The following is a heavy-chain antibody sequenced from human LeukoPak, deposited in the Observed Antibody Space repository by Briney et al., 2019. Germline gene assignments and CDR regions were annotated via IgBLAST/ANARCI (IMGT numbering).Heavy chain of an antibody. CDR1: GFTFSSYG. CDR2: IWYDGSNK. CDR3: ARARRDGYNPFDY. Sequence: PGGSLRLSCAASGFTFSSYGMHWVRQAPGKGLEWVAVIWYDGSNKYYADSVKGRFTISRDNSKNTLYLQMNSLRAEDTAVYYCARARRDGYNPFDYWGQGTLVTVSS. V-gene: IGHV3-33*01. D-gene: IGHD5-24*01. J-gene: IGHJ4*02.